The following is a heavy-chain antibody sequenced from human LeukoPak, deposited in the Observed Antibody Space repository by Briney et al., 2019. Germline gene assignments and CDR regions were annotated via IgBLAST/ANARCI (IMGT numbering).Heavy chain of an antibody. D-gene: IGHD2-2*01. Sequence: NPSETLSLTCTVSGGSISSGAYYWGWIRQPPGKGLEWIGYIYYRGSTYYNPSLKSRITIPLDKSKNQFSLNLSSVTAADTAVYYCARGYCSSTSCYLDHWGQGTLVTVSS. CDR1: GGSISSGAYY. CDR3: ARGYCSSTSCYLDH. V-gene: IGHV4-31*03. CDR2: IYYRGST. J-gene: IGHJ4*02.